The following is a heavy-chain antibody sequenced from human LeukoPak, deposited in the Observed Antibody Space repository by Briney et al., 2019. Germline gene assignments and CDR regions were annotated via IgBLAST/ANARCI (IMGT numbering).Heavy chain of an antibody. D-gene: IGHD3-22*01. CDR2: IYSGGNT. Sequence: GGSLRLSCAAFGFTVSVNYMSWVRQAPGKGLECVSVIYSGGNTYYADSVKGRFTISRDNSKNTLYLQTNSLRAEDTAVYYCARKTDSGGQGDYWGPGTLVTVSS. V-gene: IGHV3-66*01. CDR1: GFTVSVNY. CDR3: ARKTDSGGQGDY. J-gene: IGHJ4*02.